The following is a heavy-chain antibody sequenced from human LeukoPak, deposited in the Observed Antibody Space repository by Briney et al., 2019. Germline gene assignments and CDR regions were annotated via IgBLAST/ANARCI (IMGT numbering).Heavy chain of an antibody. CDR2: IIPIFGTA. CDR1: GGTFSSYA. D-gene: IGHD6-19*01. V-gene: IGHV1-69*13. J-gene: IGHJ4*02. Sequence: ASVKVSCKASGGTFSSYAISWVRQAPGQGLEWMGGIIPIFGTANYAQKFQGRVTITADESTSTTYMELSSLRSEDTAVYYCARGPHSAVAGFDYWGQGTLVTVSS. CDR3: ARGPHSAVAGFDY.